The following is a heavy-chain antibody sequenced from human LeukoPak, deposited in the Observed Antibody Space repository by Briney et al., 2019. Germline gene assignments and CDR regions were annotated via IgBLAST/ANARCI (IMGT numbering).Heavy chain of an antibody. Sequence: ASVKVSCKASGYTFTSYGISWVRQAPGQGLEWMGWISAYNGNTNYAQKLQGRVTMTTDTSTSTAYMELRSLRSDDTAVYYCERDPARYCSGSSCYRAFDIWGQGTMVTVSS. V-gene: IGHV1-18*01. CDR1: GYTFTSYG. D-gene: IGHD2-15*01. CDR3: ERDPARYCSGSSCYRAFDI. CDR2: ISAYNGNT. J-gene: IGHJ3*02.